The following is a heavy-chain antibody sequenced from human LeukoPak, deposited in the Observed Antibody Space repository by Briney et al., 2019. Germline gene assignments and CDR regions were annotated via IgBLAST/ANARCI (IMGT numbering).Heavy chain of an antibody. CDR3: AGDIVVVVAATAGAFDI. V-gene: IGHV3-23*01. CDR2: ISGNGGST. D-gene: IGHD2-15*01. Sequence: PGGSLRLSCAASGFTFSSYAMSWVRQAPGKGLEWVSAISGNGGSTYYADSVKGRFTISRDNSKNTLYLQMNSLRAEDTAVYYCAGDIVVVVAATAGAFDIWGQGTMVTVSS. CDR1: GFTFSSYA. J-gene: IGHJ3*02.